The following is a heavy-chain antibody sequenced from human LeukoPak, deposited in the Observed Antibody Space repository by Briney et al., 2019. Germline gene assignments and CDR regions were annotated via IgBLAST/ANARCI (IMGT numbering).Heavy chain of an antibody. CDR2: ISGSGGST. CDR3: AKVRVDFERIPHYFDY. J-gene: IGHJ4*02. Sequence: GGSLRLSCAASGFTFSSYAMSWVRQAPGKGLEWVSAISGSGGSTYYADSVKGRFTISRDNSKNTLYLQMNSLRAEDTAVYYCAKVRVDFERIPHYFDYWGQGTLVTVSS. D-gene: IGHD3-9*01. V-gene: IGHV3-23*01. CDR1: GFTFSSYA.